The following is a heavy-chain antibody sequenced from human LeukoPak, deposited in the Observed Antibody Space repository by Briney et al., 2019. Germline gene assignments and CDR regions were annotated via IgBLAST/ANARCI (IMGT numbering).Heavy chain of an antibody. J-gene: IGHJ4*02. CDR1: GFTFSSYG. CDR2: IRYDGSNK. Sequence: GGSLRLSCAASGFTFSSYGMHWVRQAPGKGLEWVAFIRYDGSNKYYADSVKGRFTISRDNSKNTLYLQMNSLRAEDTAVYYCAKAIRTETKAVAATGGFDYWGQGTLVTVSS. CDR3: AKAIRTETKAVAATGGFDY. V-gene: IGHV3-30*02. D-gene: IGHD6-19*01.